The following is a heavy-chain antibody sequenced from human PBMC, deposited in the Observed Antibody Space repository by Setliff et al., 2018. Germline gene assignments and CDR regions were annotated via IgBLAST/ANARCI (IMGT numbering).Heavy chain of an antibody. CDR3: AKGRGEMDS. Sequence: SETLSLTCSVSGDSMSSSYWSWIRQPPGKGLEWIGYIYYSGSTDSHPSLKSRVSISIDTSKNQFSLNVRSVTAADTAIYYCAKGRGEMDSWGQGILVTVSS. CDR2: IYYSGST. V-gene: IGHV4-59*01. CDR1: GDSMSSSY. J-gene: IGHJ4*02. D-gene: IGHD3-10*01.